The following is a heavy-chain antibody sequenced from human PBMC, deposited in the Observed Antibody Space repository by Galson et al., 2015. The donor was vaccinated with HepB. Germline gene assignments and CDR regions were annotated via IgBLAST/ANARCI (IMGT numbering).Heavy chain of an antibody. CDR1: GFTFSGYT. J-gene: IGHJ5*01. CDR2: INGAYNT. Sequence: SLRLSCAASGFTFSGYTMTWVRQAPGKGLEWVSGINGAYNTFYADSVKGRFTISRDNSKNTLYLQMNSLRAEDTAIYYCAKDYDAHRVGFDSWGQGTLVTVSS. D-gene: IGHD5-12*01. CDR3: AKDYDAHRVGFDS. V-gene: IGHV3-23*01.